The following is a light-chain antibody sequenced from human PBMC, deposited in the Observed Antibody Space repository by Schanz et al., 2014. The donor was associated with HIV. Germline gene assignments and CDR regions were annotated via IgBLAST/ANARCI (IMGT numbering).Light chain of an antibody. CDR2: EVT. Sequence: QSALTQPPSASGSPGQSVTISCTGTSSDVGSYNYVSWYQQHPGKAPKLMIYEVTKRPSGVPARFSGSKSGNTASLTISGLQAEDEADYYCSSYTVSGARGVIVGTGTKLTVL. J-gene: IGLJ1*01. V-gene: IGLV2-8*01. CDR3: SSYTVSGARGVI. CDR1: SSDVGSYNY.